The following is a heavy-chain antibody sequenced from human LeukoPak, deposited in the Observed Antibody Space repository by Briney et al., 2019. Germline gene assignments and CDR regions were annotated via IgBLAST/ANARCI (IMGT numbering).Heavy chain of an antibody. CDR1: GFTFSSYS. V-gene: IGHV3-48*01. CDR2: ICSSSSTI. CDR3: AKEAATAMVRAPLLSG. D-gene: IGHD5-18*01. Sequence: PGGSLRLSCAASGFTFSSYSMNWVRQAPGKGLEWVSYICSSSSTIYYADSVKGRFTISRDNSKNTLYLQMNSLRAEDTAVYYCAKEAATAMVRAPLLSGWGQGTLVTVSS. J-gene: IGHJ4*02.